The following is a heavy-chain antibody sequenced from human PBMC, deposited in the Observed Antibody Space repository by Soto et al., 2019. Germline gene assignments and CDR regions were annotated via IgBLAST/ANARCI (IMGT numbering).Heavy chain of an antibody. V-gene: IGHV1-46*01. J-gene: IGHJ4*02. Sequence: GASVKVSCKASGYTFTSYYMHWVRQAPGQGLEWMGIINPSGGSTSYAQKFQGRVTMTRDTSTSTVYMELSSLRSEDTAVYYCVRDPATGTTWNSYYFDYWGQGTLVTVSS. D-gene: IGHD1-1*01. CDR3: VRDPATGTTWNSYYFDY. CDR1: GYTFTSYY. CDR2: INPSGGST.